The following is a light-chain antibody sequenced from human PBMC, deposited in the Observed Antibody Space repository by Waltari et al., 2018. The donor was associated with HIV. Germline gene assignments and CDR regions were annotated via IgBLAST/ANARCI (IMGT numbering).Light chain of an antibody. CDR1: SSDVGSYNY. CDR2: DAM. V-gene: IGLV2-11*01. J-gene: IGLJ1*01. Sequence: QSVLTQPPSVSGSPGQSITISCTGTSSDVGSYNYVSWYQHHPGKAPKLMIYDAMKRPSGVPDRFSGSKSGNTASLTISGLQVEDEADYYCCSSAGRYTFVFGTGTKVTVL. CDR3: CSSAGRYTFV.